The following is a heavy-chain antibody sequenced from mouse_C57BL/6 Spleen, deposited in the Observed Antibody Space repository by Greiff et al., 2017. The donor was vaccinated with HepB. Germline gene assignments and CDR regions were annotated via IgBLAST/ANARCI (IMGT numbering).Heavy chain of an antibody. Sequence: EVKLVESGGGLVKPGGSLKLSCAASGFTFSDYGMHWVRQAPEKGLEWVAYISSGSSTTYYADTVKGRYTISRDNAKNTLFLQMTSLRSEDAAVYYCARGEGEGAMDYWGQGTSVTVSS. CDR2: ISSGSSTT. V-gene: IGHV5-17*01. CDR3: ARGEGEGAMDY. CDR1: GFTFSDYG. J-gene: IGHJ4*01.